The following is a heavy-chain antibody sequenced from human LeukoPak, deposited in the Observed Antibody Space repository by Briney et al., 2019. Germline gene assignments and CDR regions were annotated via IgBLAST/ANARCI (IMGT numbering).Heavy chain of an antibody. J-gene: IGHJ1*01. CDR3: ARVPGYDKFGRGYFQH. Sequence: ASVKVSCKASGYTFTSYGISWVRQAPGQGLEWMGWISAYNGNTNYAQKLQGRVTMTTDTPTSTAYMELRSLRSDDTAVYYCARVPGYDKFGRGYFQHWGQGTLVTVSS. D-gene: IGHD3-22*01. CDR1: GYTFTSYG. V-gene: IGHV1-18*01. CDR2: ISAYNGNT.